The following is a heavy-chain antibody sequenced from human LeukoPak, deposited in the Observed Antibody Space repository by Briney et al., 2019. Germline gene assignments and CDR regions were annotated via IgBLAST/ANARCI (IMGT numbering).Heavy chain of an antibody. CDR2: IYYSGST. J-gene: IGHJ4*02. CDR3: ARSSGSYATLDY. V-gene: IGHV4-39*01. Sequence: SETLSLTCTVSGGSISSTSYYWGWIRQPPGKGLEWIGTIYYSGSTYYNPSLKSRVTISVDTSKNQFSLKLSSVTTADTAVYYCARSSGSYATLDYWGQGTLVTVSS. D-gene: IGHD1-26*01. CDR1: GGSISSTSYY.